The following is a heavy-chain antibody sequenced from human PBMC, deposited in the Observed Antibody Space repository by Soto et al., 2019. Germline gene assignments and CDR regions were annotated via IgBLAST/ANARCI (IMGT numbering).Heavy chain of an antibody. CDR1: GGSISSYY. Sequence: SETLSLTCTVSGGSISSYYWSWIRQPPGKGLEWIGYIYYSGSTNYNPSLKSRVTISVDTSKNQFSLKLSSVTAADTAVYYCARLRSSSWYRDFNWFDPWGQGTLVTVSS. J-gene: IGHJ5*02. CDR3: ARLRSSSWYRDFNWFDP. D-gene: IGHD6-13*01. CDR2: IYYSGST. V-gene: IGHV4-59*08.